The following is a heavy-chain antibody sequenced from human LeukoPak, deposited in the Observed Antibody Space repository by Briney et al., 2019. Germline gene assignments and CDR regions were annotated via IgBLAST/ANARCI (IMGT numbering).Heavy chain of an antibody. CDR1: GGTFSSYA. CDR2: IMPLVASP. J-gene: IGHJ4*02. V-gene: IGHV1-69*04. Sequence: SVKVSCKASGGTFSSYAINWARQAPGQGLEWMGRIMPLVASPNYAQEFQGRLMITADRSTDTTYMELGRLSSQDTAVYYCASAREVSEGYLDYWGQGTLVTVSS. CDR3: ASAREVSEGYLDY.